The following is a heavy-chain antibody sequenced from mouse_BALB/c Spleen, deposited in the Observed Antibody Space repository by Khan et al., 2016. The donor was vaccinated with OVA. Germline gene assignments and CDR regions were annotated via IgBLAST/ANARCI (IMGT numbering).Heavy chain of an antibody. J-gene: IGHJ3*01. V-gene: IGHV1S81*02. Sequence: QVQLQQSGPELVKPGTSVKLSCNTSGYSFTTYCTYWVNQRPGQVREWMGDFNPSNGRSNYNEKLKSKATLTVDKSSNPAYLQLSSLTPEDSAASYCARLWYAGCADWGQGTLVTVSA. CDR2: FNPSNGRS. CDR3: ARLWYAGCAD. CDR1: GYSFTTYC. D-gene: IGHD1-1*02.